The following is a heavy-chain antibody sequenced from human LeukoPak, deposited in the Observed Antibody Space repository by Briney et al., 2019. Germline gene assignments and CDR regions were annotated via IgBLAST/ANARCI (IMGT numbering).Heavy chain of an antibody. V-gene: IGHV3-33*01. CDR1: GFTFSSYA. Sequence: GGSLRLSCAASGFTFSSYAMHGVRQAPGKGLEWVALIWYDGNKKYFEDSVKGRFTISRDNSKNTLYLQMNSLRAEDTAVYYCARYRGYDPHYYFDYWGQGTLVTVSS. D-gene: IGHD5-12*01. J-gene: IGHJ4*02. CDR3: ARYRGYDPHYYFDY. CDR2: IWYDGNKK.